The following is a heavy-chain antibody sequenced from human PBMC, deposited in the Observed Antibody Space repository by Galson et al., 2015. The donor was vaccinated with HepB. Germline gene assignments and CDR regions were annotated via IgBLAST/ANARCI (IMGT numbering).Heavy chain of an antibody. Sequence: ETLSLTCNVFGGSLNTYFCSWIRQSPGKGLECIGEINHPGNTNYNPSVKSRVTMSVDTFKNEFSLKVTSLTAADTAVYYCARAYYGSGSYYHWFDPWGQGTLVTVSS. CDR3: ARAYYGSGSYYHWFDP. D-gene: IGHD3-10*01. J-gene: IGHJ5*02. CDR2: INHPGNT. CDR1: GGSLNTYF. V-gene: IGHV4-34*01.